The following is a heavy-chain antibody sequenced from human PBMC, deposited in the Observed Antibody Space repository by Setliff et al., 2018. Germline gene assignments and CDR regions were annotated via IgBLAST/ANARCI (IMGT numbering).Heavy chain of an antibody. D-gene: IGHD6-13*01. V-gene: IGHV1-69*06. CDR1: GYTFTGYY. CDR3: ATVEAITIAAAGTTIFDY. Sequence: SVKVSCKASGYTFTGYYMHWVRQAPGQGLEWMGRIIPIFGTANYAQKFQGRVTMTEDTSTDTAYMELSSLRSEDTAVYYCATVEAITIAAAGTTIFDYWGQGTLVTVSS. CDR2: IIPIFGTA. J-gene: IGHJ4*02.